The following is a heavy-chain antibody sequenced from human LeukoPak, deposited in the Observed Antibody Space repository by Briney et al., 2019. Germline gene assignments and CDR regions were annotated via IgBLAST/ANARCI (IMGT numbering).Heavy chain of an antibody. Sequence: PSETLSLTCAVYGGSFSGYYWSWIRQPPGKGLEWIGEINHSGSTNYNPSLKSRVTISVDTSKNQFSLKLSSVTAADTAVYYCARSPTYYYDSSGYYYGGYFDYWGQGTLVTVSS. V-gene: IGHV4-34*01. CDR2: INHSGST. D-gene: IGHD3-22*01. J-gene: IGHJ4*02. CDR3: ARSPTYYYDSSGYYYGGYFDY. CDR1: GGSFSGYY.